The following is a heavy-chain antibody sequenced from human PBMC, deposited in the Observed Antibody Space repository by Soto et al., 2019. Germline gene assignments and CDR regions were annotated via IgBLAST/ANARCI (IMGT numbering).Heavy chain of an antibody. Sequence: SVKVSCKASGGTFSSYAISWVRQAPGQGLEWMGGIIPISGTANYAQKFQGRVTITADESTSTAYMELSSLRSEDTAVYYCARDRKYSTASGRAFDIWGQGPMVTV. V-gene: IGHV1-69*13. D-gene: IGHD6-6*01. CDR1: GGTFSSYA. CDR3: ARDRKYSTASGRAFDI. J-gene: IGHJ3*02. CDR2: IIPISGTA.